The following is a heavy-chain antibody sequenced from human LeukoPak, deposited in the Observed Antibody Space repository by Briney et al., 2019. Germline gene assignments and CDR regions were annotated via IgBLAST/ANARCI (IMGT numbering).Heavy chain of an antibody. J-gene: IGHJ3*02. D-gene: IGHD3-22*01. Sequence: ASVKVSCKASGYTFTGYYMHWVRQAPGQGLEWMGWVNPNSGGTNYAQKFQGRVTMTRDTSISTAYMELSRLRSDDTAVYYCASPYYYDSSGYYRPSFDAFDIWGQGTMVTVSS. CDR2: VNPNSGGT. V-gene: IGHV1-2*02. CDR1: GYTFTGYY. CDR3: ASPYYYDSSGYYRPSFDAFDI.